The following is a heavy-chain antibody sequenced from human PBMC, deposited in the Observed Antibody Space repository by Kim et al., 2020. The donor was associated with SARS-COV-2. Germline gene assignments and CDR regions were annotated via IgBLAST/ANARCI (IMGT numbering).Heavy chain of an antibody. CDR3: ARDRVSGSGQFDY. CDR1: GGSISSGGYY. D-gene: IGHD3-10*01. CDR2: IYYSGST. J-gene: IGHJ4*02. Sequence: SETLSLTCTVSGGSISSGGYYWSWIRQHPGKGLEWIGYIYYSGSTYYNPSLKSRVTISVDTSKNQFSLKLSSVTAADTAVYYCARDRVSGSGQFDYWGQGTLVTVSS. V-gene: IGHV4-31*03.